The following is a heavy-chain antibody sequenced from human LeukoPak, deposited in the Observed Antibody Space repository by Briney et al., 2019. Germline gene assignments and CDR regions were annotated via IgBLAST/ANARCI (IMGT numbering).Heavy chain of an antibody. J-gene: IGHJ6*04. D-gene: IGHD6-19*01. CDR1: GGAFSSYG. CDR3: ARALFSRFEAVAGQMDV. V-gene: IGHV1-69*01. Sequence: SVKVSCKVSGGAFSSYGFSWVRQAPGQGLEWVGGIIPFVGPPDYAQKFQGRVTISVDESTSTVYMDLRSLRSDDTAVYYCARALFSRFEAVAGQMDVWGKGTTVTISS. CDR2: IIPFVGPP.